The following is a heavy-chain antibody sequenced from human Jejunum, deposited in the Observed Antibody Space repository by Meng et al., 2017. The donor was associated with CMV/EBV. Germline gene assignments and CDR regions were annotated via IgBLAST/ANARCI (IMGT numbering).Heavy chain of an antibody. D-gene: IGHD3-3*01. Sequence: SGFTPSSYTMTWIRQDQGKGLGWVASLSSGNPYIYYTDSVGGRFTVSRDKDKNSVFLQMNSLRAEDTAMYYCARSYDFWSGRPWFDPWGQGTLVTVSS. J-gene: IGHJ5*02. CDR1: GFTPSSYT. CDR3: ARSYDFWSGRPWFDP. V-gene: IGHV3-21*01. CDR2: LSSGNPYI.